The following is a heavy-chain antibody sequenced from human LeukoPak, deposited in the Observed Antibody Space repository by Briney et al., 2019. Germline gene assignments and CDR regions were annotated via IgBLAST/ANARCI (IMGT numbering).Heavy chain of an antibody. Sequence: GGSLRLSCAASGFTVSSNYMGWVRQAPGKGLGWVSVIYSGGSTYYADSVKGRFTISRHNSKNTLYLQMNSLRAEDTAVYYCAREGRGYDSSGYYVVYWGQGTLVTVSS. D-gene: IGHD3-22*01. J-gene: IGHJ4*02. CDR3: AREGRGYDSSGYYVVY. CDR2: IYSGGST. V-gene: IGHV3-53*04. CDR1: GFTVSSNY.